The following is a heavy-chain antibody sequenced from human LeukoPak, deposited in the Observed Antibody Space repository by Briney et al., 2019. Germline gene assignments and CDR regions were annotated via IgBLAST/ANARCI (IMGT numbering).Heavy chain of an antibody. CDR1: GFTFITYA. D-gene: IGHD5-12*01. V-gene: IGHV3-30*04. CDR3: ASSRGYSDYDSDY. CDR2: ISDDGSIK. J-gene: IGHJ4*02. Sequence: GGSLRLSCAASGFTFITYAMHWVRQAPGKGLEWVAVISDDGSIKYYADSVKGRFTISRDNSKNTLYLQMNSLRPEDAAVYFCASSRGYSDYDSDYWGQGTLVTVSS.